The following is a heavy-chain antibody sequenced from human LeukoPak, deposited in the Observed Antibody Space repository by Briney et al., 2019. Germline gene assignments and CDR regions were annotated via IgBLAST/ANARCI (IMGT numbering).Heavy chain of an antibody. CDR3: ARGEGNYDSSGYYDY. V-gene: IGHV4-34*01. D-gene: IGHD3-22*01. CDR1: GGSFSGYY. Sequence: SETLSLTCAVYGGSFSGYYWSWIRQPPGKGLEWIGEINHSGSTNYNPSLMSRVTISVDTSKNQFSLKLSSVTAADTAVYYCARGEGNYDSSGYYDYWGQGTLVTVSS. J-gene: IGHJ4*02. CDR2: INHSGST.